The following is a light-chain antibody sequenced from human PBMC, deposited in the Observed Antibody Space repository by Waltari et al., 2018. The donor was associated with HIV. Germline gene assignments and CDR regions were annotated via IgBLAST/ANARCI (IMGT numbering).Light chain of an antibody. J-gene: IGLJ2*01. CDR1: RGHINYV. V-gene: IGLV4-69*01. Sequence: QVVLTQPPSASASLGASVKLTCTLSRGHINYVIARHPQQPPKGPRFLMKLHSDGRHSKGDGIPDRFSGSSSGAERYLTISSLQSEDEADYFCQTWGTGIQVFGGGTRLTVL. CDR3: QTWGTGIQV. CDR2: LHSDGRH.